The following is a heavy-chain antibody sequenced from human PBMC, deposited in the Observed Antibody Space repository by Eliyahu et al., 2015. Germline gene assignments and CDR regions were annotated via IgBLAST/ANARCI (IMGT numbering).Heavy chain of an antibody. V-gene: IGHV4-39*01. CDR3: ARRSSYGNFDY. CDR2: IYYSGST. J-gene: IGHJ4*02. CDR1: GGSISSSSYY. Sequence: QLQLQESGPGLVKPSETLSLTCTVXGGSISSSSYYGGWIRQPPGKGLEWIGSIYYSGSTYYNPSLRSRVTISVDTSKNQFSLKLSSVTAADTAVYYCARRSSYGNFDYWGQGTLVTVSS. D-gene: IGHD5-18*01.